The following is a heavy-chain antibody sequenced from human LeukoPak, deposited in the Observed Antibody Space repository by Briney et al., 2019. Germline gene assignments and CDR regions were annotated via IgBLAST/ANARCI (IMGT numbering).Heavy chain of an antibody. CDR3: SRENGAFSPFGY. D-gene: IGHD2-8*01. CDR1: GCSFSNTNW. CDR2: ISLTGLT. J-gene: IGHJ4*02. Sequence: SETLSLTCGVSGCSFSNTNWWSSVRQPPGQGLEWTGEISLTGLTHYNPSLESRVTVSLDKSKNQLSLNLTSVTAADTAVYYCSRENGAFSPFGYWGQGTLVTVLS. V-gene: IGHV4-4*02.